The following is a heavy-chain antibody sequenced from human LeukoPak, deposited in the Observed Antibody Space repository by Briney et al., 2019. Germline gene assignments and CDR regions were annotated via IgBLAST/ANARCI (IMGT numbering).Heavy chain of an antibody. D-gene: IGHD1-20*01. Sequence: PGGSLRLSCAASGFTFSSYALSWIRQAPGKGLEWVSAISGSGGSTYYADSVKGRFTISRDNSKNTLYLQMNSLRAEDTAVYYCAKTEAPDNWNLYYFDYWGQGTLVTVSS. CDR1: GFTFSSYA. V-gene: IGHV3-23*01. CDR3: AKTEAPDNWNLYYFDY. J-gene: IGHJ4*02. CDR2: ISGSGGST.